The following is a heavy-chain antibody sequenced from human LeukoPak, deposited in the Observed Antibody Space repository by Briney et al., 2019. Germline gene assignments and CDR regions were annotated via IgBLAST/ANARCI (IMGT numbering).Heavy chain of an antibody. D-gene: IGHD2/OR15-2a*01. CDR3: THRQYSSLGDY. CDR1: GFSLSTSGMG. J-gene: IGHJ4*02. CDR2: IYWDDDK. Sequence: SGPTLVKPTQTLTLTCTFSGFSLSTSGMGVGWIRQPPGKALEWLALIYWDDDKRYSPSLKSRLTITKGTSKNQVVLTMTNMDPVDTATYYCTHRQYSSLGDYWGQGTLVTVSS. V-gene: IGHV2-5*02.